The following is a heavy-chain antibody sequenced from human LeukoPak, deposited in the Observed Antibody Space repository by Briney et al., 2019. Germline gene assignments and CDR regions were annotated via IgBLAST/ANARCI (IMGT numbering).Heavy chain of an antibody. CDR1: GGSISSYY. CDR2: IYYSGST. Sequence: PSETLSLTCTVSGGSISSYYWSWIRQPPGKGLEWIGYIYYSGSTNYNPSLKSRVTISVDTPKNQFSLKLSSVTAADTAVYYCARALNPLHYYDFWSGPRGWFDPWGQGILVTVSS. D-gene: IGHD3-3*01. CDR3: ARALNPLHYYDFWSGPRGWFDP. J-gene: IGHJ5*02. V-gene: IGHV4-59*01.